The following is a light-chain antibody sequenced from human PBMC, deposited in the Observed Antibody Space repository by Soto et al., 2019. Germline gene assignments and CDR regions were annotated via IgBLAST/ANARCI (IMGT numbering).Light chain of an antibody. CDR1: SSDVGSYNG. V-gene: IGLV2-18*02. CDR2: DVS. Sequence: QSALTQPPSVSGSPGQSVAISCTGTSSDVGSYNGVSWYQQHPGTAPKLMIYDVSTRPSGVPDRFSGSKSGNTASLTISGLQAEDEADYYCSSYASSSTYVFGSGTKLTVL. CDR3: SSYASSSTYV. J-gene: IGLJ1*01.